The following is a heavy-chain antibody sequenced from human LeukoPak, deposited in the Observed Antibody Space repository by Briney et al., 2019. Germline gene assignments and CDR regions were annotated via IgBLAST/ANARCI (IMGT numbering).Heavy chain of an antibody. Sequence: SVKVSCKASGGTFSSYAISWVRHAPGQGLEWMGRIIPILGIANYAQKFQGRVTITADKSTSTAYMELSSLRSEDTAVYYCARDLPGSAGTTINIDYWGQGTLVTVSS. CDR2: IIPILGIA. D-gene: IGHD6-13*01. CDR1: GGTFSSYA. V-gene: IGHV1-69*04. CDR3: ARDLPGSAGTTINIDY. J-gene: IGHJ4*02.